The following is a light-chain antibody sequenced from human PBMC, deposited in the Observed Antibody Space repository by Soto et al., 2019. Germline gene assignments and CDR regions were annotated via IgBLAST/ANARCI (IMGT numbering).Light chain of an antibody. Sequence: QSVLTQPPSVSAAPGQKVTISCSGSSSNIGNNYVSWYQHLPGTAPKLLIYDNNKRPSGIPDRFSGSKSGTSATLAITGLQTGDEADYHCITWDSGLRRGVFGGGTKLTVL. CDR2: DNN. V-gene: IGLV1-51*01. J-gene: IGLJ3*02. CDR3: ITWDSGLRRGV. CDR1: SSNIGNNY.